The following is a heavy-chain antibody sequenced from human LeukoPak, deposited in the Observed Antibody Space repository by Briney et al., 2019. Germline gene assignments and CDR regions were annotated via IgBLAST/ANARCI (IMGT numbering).Heavy chain of an antibody. J-gene: IGHJ5*02. CDR2: ISSSSSYI. CDR1: GFTFSDYS. CDR3: ARPLGYCSSTSCYNWFDP. D-gene: IGHD2-2*01. Sequence: GGSLRLSCAASGFTFSDYSMNWVRQAPGKGLEWVSSISSSSSYIYYADSVKGRFTISRDNARNSLYLQMNSLRAEDTAVYYCARPLGYCSSTSCYNWFDPWGQGTLVTVSS. V-gene: IGHV3-21*01.